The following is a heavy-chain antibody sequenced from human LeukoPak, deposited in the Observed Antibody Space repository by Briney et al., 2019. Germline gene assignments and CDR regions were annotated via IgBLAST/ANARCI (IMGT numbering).Heavy chain of an antibody. CDR2: IIPIFGTA. J-gene: IGHJ4*02. V-gene: IGHV1-69*01. CDR1: GGTFSSYA. D-gene: IGHD3-10*01. CDR3: ARVLARRWFGELLSGAIDY. Sequence: ASVKVSCKASGGTFSSYAISWVRQAPGQGLEWMGGIIPIFGTANYAQKFQGRVTITADESASTAYMELSSLRSEDTAVYYCARVLARRWFGELLSGAIDYWGQGTLVTVSS.